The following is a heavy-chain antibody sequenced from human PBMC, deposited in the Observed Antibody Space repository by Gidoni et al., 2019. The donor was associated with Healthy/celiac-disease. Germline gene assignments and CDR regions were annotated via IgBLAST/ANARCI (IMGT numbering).Heavy chain of an antibody. CDR2: ISAYNGNT. CDR3: ARDGALPYGMDV. J-gene: IGHJ6*02. V-gene: IGHV1-18*01. Sequence: QVQLVQSGAEVKKPGASVTVSFKASGYTFTSYGISWVRQAPGQGLEWMGWISAYNGNTNYEQKLQGRGTMNTDTSTSTAYMELRSMRSDDTAVYYCARDGALPYGMDVWGQGTTVTVSS. D-gene: IGHD3-16*01. CDR1: GYTFTSYG.